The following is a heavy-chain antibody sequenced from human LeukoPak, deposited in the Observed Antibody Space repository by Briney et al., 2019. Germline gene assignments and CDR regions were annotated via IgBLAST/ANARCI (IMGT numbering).Heavy chain of an antibody. CDR3: AGVSRIQLWSHFDY. CDR2: IYHSGST. CDR1: GGSISSSSYY. J-gene: IGHJ4*02. D-gene: IGHD5-18*01. Sequence: SETLSLTCTVSGGSISSSSYYWGWIRQPPGKGLEWIGSIYHSGSTYYNPSLKSRVTISVDTSKNQFSLKLSSVTAADTAVYYCAGVSRIQLWSHFDYWGQGTLVTVSS. V-gene: IGHV4-39*07.